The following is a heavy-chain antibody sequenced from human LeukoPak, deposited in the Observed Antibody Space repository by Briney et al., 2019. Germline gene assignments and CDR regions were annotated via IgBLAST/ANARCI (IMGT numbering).Heavy chain of an antibody. CDR1: GYSFTSYW. CDR2: IYPGDSDT. CDR3: ARSGLYCSSTSCYTRNWFDP. D-gene: IGHD2-2*02. Sequence: GESLKISCKGSGYSFTSYWIGWVRQMPGKGLEWMGIIYPGDSDTRYSPSFQGQVTISADKSISIAYLQWSSLKASDTAMYYCARSGLYCSSTSCYTRNWFDPWGQGTLVTVSS. J-gene: IGHJ5*02. V-gene: IGHV5-51*01.